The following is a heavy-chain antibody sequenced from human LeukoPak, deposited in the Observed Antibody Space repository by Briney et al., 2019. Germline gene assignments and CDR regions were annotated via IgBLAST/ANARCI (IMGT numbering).Heavy chain of an antibody. CDR3: ARAQYDSSGYLFEY. CDR2: IYYSGST. J-gene: IGHJ4*02. CDR1: GGSFSGYY. Sequence: SETLSLTCAVYGGSFSGYYWSWIRQPPGKGLEWIGYIYYSGSTNYNPSLKSRVTISVDTSKNQFSLKLSSVTATDTAVYYCARAQYDSSGYLFEYWGQGTVVSVSS. D-gene: IGHD3-22*01. V-gene: IGHV4-59*01.